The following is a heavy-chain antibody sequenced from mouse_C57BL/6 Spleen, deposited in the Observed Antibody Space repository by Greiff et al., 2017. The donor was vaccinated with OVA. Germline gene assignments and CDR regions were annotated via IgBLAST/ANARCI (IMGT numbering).Heavy chain of an antibody. Sequence: QVQLQQSGPELVKPGASVKISCKASGYAFSSSWMNWVKQRPGKGLEWIGRIYPGDGDTNYNGKFKGKATLTADKSSSTAYMQLSSLTSEDSAVYFCARHSNYLDYWGQGTTLTVSS. D-gene: IGHD2-5*01. CDR2: IYPGDGDT. V-gene: IGHV1-82*01. CDR1: GYAFSSSW. CDR3: ARHSNYLDY. J-gene: IGHJ2*01.